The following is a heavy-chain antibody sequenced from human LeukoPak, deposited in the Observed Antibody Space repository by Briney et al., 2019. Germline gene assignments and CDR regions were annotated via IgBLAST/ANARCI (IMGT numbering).Heavy chain of an antibody. CDR2: INPNSGGT. D-gene: IGHD2-21*01. J-gene: IGHJ5*02. CDR1: GYTFTGYY. CDR3: AGGALAFCGGTSYTGSDP. V-gene: IGHV1-2*02. Sequence: ASVKVSCKASGYTFTGYYMHWVRQAPGQGLEWMGWINPNSGGTNYAQKFQGRVTMTRDTSISTAYMELSRLRSDDTAVYYCAGGALAFCGGTSYTGSDPWGQGTLVTVS.